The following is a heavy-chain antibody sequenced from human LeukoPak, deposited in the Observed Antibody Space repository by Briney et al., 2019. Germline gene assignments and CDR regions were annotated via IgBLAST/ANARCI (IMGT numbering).Heavy chain of an antibody. Sequence: GGSLRLSCAASGFTFSNAWMSWVRQAPGKGLEWVGRIKSKTDGGTTDYAAPVKGRFTISRDDSKNTLYLQMNSLKTEDTAVYYCTTDPASSSWYGSYWGQGTLVTVSS. CDR1: GFTFSNAW. J-gene: IGHJ4*02. CDR3: TTDPASSSWYGSY. D-gene: IGHD6-13*01. V-gene: IGHV3-15*01. CDR2: IKSKTDGGTT.